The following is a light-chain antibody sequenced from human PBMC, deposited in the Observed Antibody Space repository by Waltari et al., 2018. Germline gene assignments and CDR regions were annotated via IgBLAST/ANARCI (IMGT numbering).Light chain of an antibody. CDR1: SSDVGSYNL. V-gene: IGLV2-23*02. CDR2: EVS. J-gene: IGLJ2*01. Sequence: QSALTQPASVSGSPGQPITISCTGTSSDVGSYNLVSWYQQHPDKAPKLMIYEVSNRPSGVSDRFSGSKSGNTASLTISGLQAEDEADYYCCSYAGSDTFVVLGGGTKLTVL. CDR3: CSYAGSDTFVV.